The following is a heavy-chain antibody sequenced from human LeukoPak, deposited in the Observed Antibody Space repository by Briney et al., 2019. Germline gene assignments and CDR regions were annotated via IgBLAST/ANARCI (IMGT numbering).Heavy chain of an antibody. CDR2: ISSNGGST. Sequence: EAGGSLRLSCSASGFTFSSYAMHWVRQAPGKGLEYVSAISSNGGSTYYADSVKGRFTISRDNSKNTLYLQMSSLRAEDTAVYYCVKGENWNYGEQQDDAFDIWGQGTMVTVSS. V-gene: IGHV3-64D*09. CDR3: VKGENWNYGEQQDDAFDI. D-gene: IGHD1-7*01. CDR1: GFTFSSYA. J-gene: IGHJ3*02.